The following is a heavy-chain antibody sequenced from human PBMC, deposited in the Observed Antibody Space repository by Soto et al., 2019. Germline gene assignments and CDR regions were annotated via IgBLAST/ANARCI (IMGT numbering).Heavy chain of an antibody. CDR1: GFTFINYA. CDR2: ISYDGQNK. J-gene: IGHJ4*02. CDR3: ARAQSLYDSCGIDY. D-gene: IGHD3-22*01. Sequence: QVQLVESGGGVVQPGRSLRLSCAASGFTFINYAIHWVRQAPGKGLEWVAIISYDGQNKYYAESVKGRFSISRDNSKSTLSLQMNSLRTEDTAIYYCARAQSLYDSCGIDYWGQGTLVTVSS. V-gene: IGHV3-30*04.